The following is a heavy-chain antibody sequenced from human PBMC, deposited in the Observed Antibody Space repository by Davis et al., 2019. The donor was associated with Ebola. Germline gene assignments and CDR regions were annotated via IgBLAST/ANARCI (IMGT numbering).Heavy chain of an antibody. Sequence: SGTLSLPSAVYGASLRDYYWNWIRQPPGKGLEWIGEINHSGSTNYNPSLKSRVTISVDTSKNQFSLKLSSVTAADTAVYYCARGLGYYDRQVDSWGQGTLVTVSS. D-gene: IGHD3-22*01. CDR1: GASLRDYY. CDR3: ARGLGYYDRQVDS. V-gene: IGHV4-34*01. J-gene: IGHJ4*02. CDR2: INHSGST.